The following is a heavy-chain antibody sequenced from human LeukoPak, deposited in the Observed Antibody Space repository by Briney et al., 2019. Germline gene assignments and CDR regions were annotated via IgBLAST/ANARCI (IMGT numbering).Heavy chain of an antibody. V-gene: IGHV3-21*01. J-gene: IGHJ4*02. CDR3: ARGHFGVVLDY. CDR2: IRGDSTET. D-gene: IGHD3-3*01. CDR1: GFTFSTYS. Sequence: GGSLRLSCTASGFTFSTYSMIWVRQAPGKGLEWVSSIRGDSTETRHADSLMGRFTISRDNAKKSLYLQMNSLRAEDTAVYYCARGHFGVVLDYWGQGTLVTVSS.